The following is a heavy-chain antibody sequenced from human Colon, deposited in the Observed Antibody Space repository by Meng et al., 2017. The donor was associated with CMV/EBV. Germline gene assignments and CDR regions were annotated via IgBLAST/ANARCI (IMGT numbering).Heavy chain of an antibody. CDR2: INGVGDIT. J-gene: IGHJ4*02. CDR3: AKDRAYCGSFSCSPNYFDG. CDR1: GFTFNTFV. D-gene: IGHD2-21*01. V-gene: IGHV3-23*01. Sequence: GGSLRLSCAASGFTFNTFVMHWVRQAPGKGLEWVSGINGVGDITYYADSVKGRFTISRDNSKNTLYLRMIDLRAEDTAMYYCAKDRAYCGSFSCSPNYFDGWGQGNLVTVSS.